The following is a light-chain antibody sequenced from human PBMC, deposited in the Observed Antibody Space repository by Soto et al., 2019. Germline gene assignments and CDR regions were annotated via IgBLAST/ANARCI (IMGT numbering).Light chain of an antibody. V-gene: IGKV1-6*01. CDR1: QGIRND. J-gene: IGKJ4*01. Sequence: AIQMTQSPSSLSASVGDRVTITCRASQGIRNDLGWYQQKLGKAPKLLIYAASSLQSGVPSRFSGTASGTDFTLTISSLQPEDFATYYCLQDYSYPLTFGGGTKVEI. CDR3: LQDYSYPLT. CDR2: AAS.